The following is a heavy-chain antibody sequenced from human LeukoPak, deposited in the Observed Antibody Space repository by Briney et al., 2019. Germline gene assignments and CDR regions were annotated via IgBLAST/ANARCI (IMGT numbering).Heavy chain of an antibody. V-gene: IGHV4-38-2*02. Sequence: SETLSLTCTVSGYSISSGYYWGWIRQPPGKGLEWIGSIYHSGRTYYNPSLKSRVTISVDTSKNQFSLKLSSVTAADTAVYYCARSLLRYYYYYMNVWGKGTTVTVSS. CDR1: GYSISSGYY. CDR3: ARSLLRYYYYYMNV. CDR2: IYHSGRT. J-gene: IGHJ6*03.